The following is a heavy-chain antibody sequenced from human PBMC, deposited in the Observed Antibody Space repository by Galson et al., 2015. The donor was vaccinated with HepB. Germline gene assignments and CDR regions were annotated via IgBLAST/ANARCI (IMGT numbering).Heavy chain of an antibody. CDR1: GGTFSSYA. CDR3: ASTGGMVRGVKDFGPTYGMDV. V-gene: IGHV1-69*04. J-gene: IGHJ6*02. Sequence: SVKVSCKASGGTFSSYAISWVRQAPGQGLEWMGRIIPILGIANYAQKFQGRVTITADKSTSTAYMELSSLRSEDTAVYYCASTGGMVRGVKDFGPTYGMDVWGQGTTVTVSS. D-gene: IGHD3-10*01. CDR2: IIPILGIA.